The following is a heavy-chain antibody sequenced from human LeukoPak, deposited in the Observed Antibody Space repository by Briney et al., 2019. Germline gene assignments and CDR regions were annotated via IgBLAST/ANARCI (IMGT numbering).Heavy chain of an antibody. D-gene: IGHD1-26*01. CDR3: ASGWELRRADAFDI. CDR1: GGSISSSSYY. J-gene: IGHJ3*02. CDR2: IYYSGST. Sequence: SETLSLTCTVSGGSISSSSYYWGWIRQPRGKGLEWIGSIYYSGSTYYNPSLKSRVTISVDTSKNQFSLKLSSMTAADTAVYYCASGWELRRADAFDIWGQGTMVTVSS. V-gene: IGHV4-39*01.